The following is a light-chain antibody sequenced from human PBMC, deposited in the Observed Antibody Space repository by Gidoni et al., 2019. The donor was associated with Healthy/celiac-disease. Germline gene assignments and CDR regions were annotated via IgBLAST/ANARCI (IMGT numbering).Light chain of an antibody. CDR1: SSNIGNSA. V-gene: IGLV1-36*01. CDR2: YYG. CDR3: AAWDDSLNGWV. Sequence: SVLTQPPSVSEAPRQRVTISCSGSSSNIGNSAVNWYQQVPGQAPKLLIYYYGRRPSGVSDRFSGSKSGTSASLAISGLQSEDEADYYGAAWDDSLNGWVFGGGTKLTVL. J-gene: IGLJ3*02.